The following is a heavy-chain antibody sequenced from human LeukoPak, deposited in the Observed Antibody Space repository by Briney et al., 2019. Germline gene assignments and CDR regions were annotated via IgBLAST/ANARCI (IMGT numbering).Heavy chain of an antibody. J-gene: IGHJ4*02. CDR3: ALGLPAYYDTSGYPFDY. CDR2: IYSGFYSGGST. CDR1: GFTVSSNY. Sequence: GGSLRLSCAASGFTVSSNYVTWVRQAPGKGLEWVSLIYSGFYSGGSTYYADSVKGRFTISRDNSKNTLYLQMDSLRAEDTAVYYCALGLPAYYDTSGYPFDYWGREPWSPSPQ. D-gene: IGHD3-22*01. V-gene: IGHV3-53*01.